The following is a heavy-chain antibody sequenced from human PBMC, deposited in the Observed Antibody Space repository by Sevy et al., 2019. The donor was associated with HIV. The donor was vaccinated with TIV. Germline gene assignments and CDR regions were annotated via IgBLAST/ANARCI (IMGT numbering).Heavy chain of an antibody. D-gene: IGHD3-16*01. V-gene: IGHV3-15*01. J-gene: IGHJ1*01. CDR3: TTGGSLFQH. Sequence: GGSLRLSCAASGFTFTNVWMSWVRQAPGKGLEWVAHIKSKTDGGTTGYTAPVRGRLTISRDNSKNKRYLQMNRLKTEDTGVYYCTTGGSLFQHWGQGTLVTVSS. CDR1: GFTFTNVW. CDR2: IKSKTDGGTT.